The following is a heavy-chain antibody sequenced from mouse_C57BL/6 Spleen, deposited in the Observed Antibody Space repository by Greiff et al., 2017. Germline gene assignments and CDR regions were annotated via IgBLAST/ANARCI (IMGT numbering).Heavy chain of an antibody. Sequence: VQLQQSGAELVRPGASVTLSCKASGYTFTDYEMHWVKQTPVHGLEWIGAIDPETGGTAYNQKFKGKAILTADKSSSTAYMELRSLTSEDSAVYYCTRSALYDYDGGAWFAYWGQGTLVTVSA. D-gene: IGHD2-4*01. V-gene: IGHV1-15*01. CDR1: GYTFTDYE. CDR2: IDPETGGT. CDR3: TRSALYDYDGGAWFAY. J-gene: IGHJ3*01.